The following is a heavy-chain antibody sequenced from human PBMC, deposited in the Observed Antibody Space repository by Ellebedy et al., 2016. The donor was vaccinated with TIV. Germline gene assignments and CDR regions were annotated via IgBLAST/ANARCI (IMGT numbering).Heavy chain of an antibody. CDR1: GFTFRYSW. J-gene: IGHJ5*02. V-gene: IGHV3-23*01. CDR2: ISGSDGRT. D-gene: IGHD1/OR15-1a*01. CDR3: ARTNEVSSAGHNWFDP. Sequence: GESLKISCAASGFTFRYSWMSWVRQAPGKGLEWVSVISGSDGRTDDVDAVKGRFTISRDNSKHTLYLEMNSLRVDDTAVYYCARTNEVSSAGHNWFDPWGQGTLVTVSS.